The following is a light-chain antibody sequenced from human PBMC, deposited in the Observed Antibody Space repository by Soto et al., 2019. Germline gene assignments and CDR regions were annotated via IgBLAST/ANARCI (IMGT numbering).Light chain of an antibody. CDR3: QQYNSYSPWT. V-gene: IGKV1-5*03. Sequence: DIQMTQSPSTLSASVGDRVTITCQASQSISNLLAWYQQKPGKAPNLLIYRASSLESGVPSRFSGSGSGTEFTLTISSLQPDDFATYYCQQYNSYSPWTFGQGTKVEIK. CDR2: RAS. J-gene: IGKJ1*01. CDR1: QSISNL.